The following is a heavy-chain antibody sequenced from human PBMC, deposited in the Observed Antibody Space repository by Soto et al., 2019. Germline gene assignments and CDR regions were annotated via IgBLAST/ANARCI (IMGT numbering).Heavy chain of an antibody. CDR3: ARKGPPRAAFDI. V-gene: IGHV3-23*01. D-gene: IGHD6-6*01. CDR1: GFTFSSYA. CDR2: VLGGGGST. J-gene: IGHJ3*02. Sequence: EVQLLESGGGLVQPGGSLRLSCAASGFTFSSYAMSWVRQTPGKGLEWVSGVLGGGGSTFYADSVKGRFTISRDNSKNTLYVQMNSLRAEVTAIYYCARKGPPRAAFDIWGQGTMVTVSS.